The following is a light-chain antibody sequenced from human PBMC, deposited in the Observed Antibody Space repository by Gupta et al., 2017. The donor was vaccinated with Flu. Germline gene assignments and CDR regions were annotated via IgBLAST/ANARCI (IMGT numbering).Light chain of an antibody. V-gene: IGLV2-14*01. CDR1: SGDVVGYTY. CDR2: EVS. CDR3: SSYTDTSTLVV. J-gene: IGLJ2*01. Sequence: IAISCTATSGDVVGYTYVSWYQPHPGKAPKLIIFEVSFRPSGVSDRFSGSKSGNTASLTISGLQAEDEADYYCSSYTDTSTLVVFGGGTKLTVL.